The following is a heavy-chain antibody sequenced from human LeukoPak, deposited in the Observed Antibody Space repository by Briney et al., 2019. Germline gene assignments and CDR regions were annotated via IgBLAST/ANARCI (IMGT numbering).Heavy chain of an antibody. CDR2: IYYSGST. V-gene: IGHV4-39*01. CDR3: ARKYYYDSSGSNWFDP. Sequence: SETLSLTCTVSGGSISSSSYYWGWIRQPPGKGLEWIGSIYYSGSTYYNPSLKSRVTISVDTSKNQFSPKLSSVTAADTAVYYCARKYYYDSSGSNWFDPWGQGTLVTVSS. J-gene: IGHJ5*02. D-gene: IGHD3-22*01. CDR1: GGSISSSSYY.